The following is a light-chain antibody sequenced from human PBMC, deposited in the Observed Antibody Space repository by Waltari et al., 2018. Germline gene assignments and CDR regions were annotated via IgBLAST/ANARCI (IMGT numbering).Light chain of an antibody. CDR2: DTN. Sequence: QSVLTQPPSVSAAPRQQVSISCSGSSSNIGNSSVSWFQQFPRAAPKLLIYDTNKRPSGIPDRFSASKSGTSATLGISGLQTGDEAIYHCGTWDNSLNIVIFGGGTKLTVL. CDR3: GTWDNSLNIVI. V-gene: IGLV1-51*01. J-gene: IGLJ2*01. CDR1: SSNIGNSS.